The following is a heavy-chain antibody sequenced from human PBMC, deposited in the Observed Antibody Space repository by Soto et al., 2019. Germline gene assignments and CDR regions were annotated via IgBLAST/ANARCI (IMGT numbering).Heavy chain of an antibody. D-gene: IGHD6-19*01. J-gene: IGHJ6*02. CDR3: ARAGSGWSYYYYYGMDV. CDR2: IWYDGSNK. CDR1: GFTFSSYG. Sequence: HPGGSLRLSCAASGFTFSSYGMHWVRKAPGKGLEWVAVIWYDGSNKYYADSVKGRFTISRDNSKNTLYLQMNSLRAEDTAVYYCARAGSGWSYYYYYGMDVWGQGTTVTVSS. V-gene: IGHV3-33*01.